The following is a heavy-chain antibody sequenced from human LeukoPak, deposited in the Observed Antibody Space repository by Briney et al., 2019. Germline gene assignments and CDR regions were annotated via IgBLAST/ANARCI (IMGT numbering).Heavy chain of an antibody. Sequence: GGSLRLSCAASGFTFSSYVMNWVRQAPGKGLEWVSTISGSGGSTYYADSVKGRFTISRDNSKNTLCLEMNSLRAEDTAIYYCAKESSSGYFNWGQGTLVSVSS. V-gene: IGHV3-23*01. CDR1: GFTFSSYV. CDR3: AKESSSGYFN. J-gene: IGHJ4*02. D-gene: IGHD3-22*01. CDR2: ISGSGGST.